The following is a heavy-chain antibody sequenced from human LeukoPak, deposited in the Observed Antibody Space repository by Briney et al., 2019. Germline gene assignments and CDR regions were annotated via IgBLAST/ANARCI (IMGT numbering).Heavy chain of an antibody. J-gene: IGHJ6*03. D-gene: IGHD3-10*01. CDR1: GFTFSSYW. CDR2: IKQDGSEK. CDR3: ARAYYYGSGSYPLYYYYYMDV. V-gene: IGHV3-7*01. Sequence: GGSLRLSCAASGFTFSSYWMSWVRQAPGKGLEWVANIKQDGSEKYYVDSVKGRFTISRDNAKNSLYLQMNSLRAEDTAVYYCARAYYYGSGSYPLYYYYYMDVWGKGTTVTVSS.